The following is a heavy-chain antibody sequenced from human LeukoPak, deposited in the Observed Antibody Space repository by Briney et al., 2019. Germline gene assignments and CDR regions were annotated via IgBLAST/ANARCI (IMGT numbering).Heavy chain of an antibody. CDR1: GFTFSTYE. J-gene: IGHJ3*02. V-gene: IGHV3-48*03. CDR3: ARERGFGYDDAFDT. Sequence: GGSLRLSCTASGFTFSTYEMNWVRQAPGKGLEWISYISGSGSSIFYADSLQGRFTVSRDNAKNSVYLQMNSLRAEDTAVYYCARERGFGYDDAFDTWGHGTTVTVSS. D-gene: IGHD3-22*01. CDR2: ISGSGSSI.